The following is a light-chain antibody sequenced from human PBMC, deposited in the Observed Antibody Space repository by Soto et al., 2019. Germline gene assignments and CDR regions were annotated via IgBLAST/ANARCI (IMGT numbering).Light chain of an antibody. CDR3: QQYYSNPRA. J-gene: IGKJ4*01. V-gene: IGKV4-1*01. Sequence: DIVMTQSPDSLAVSLGERATINCKSSQSVLYSSNNKNYLAWYQQRPGQPPKLLIYWASTRESGVPDRFSGSGSGTDFTLTISSLQAEDVAVYYCQQYYSNPRAFDGGTKVEIK. CDR1: QSVLYSSNNKNY. CDR2: WAS.